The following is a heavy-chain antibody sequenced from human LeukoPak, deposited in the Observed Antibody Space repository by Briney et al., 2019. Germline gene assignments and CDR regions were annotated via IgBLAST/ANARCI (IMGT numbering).Heavy chain of an antibody. CDR1: GGSMSSYY. V-gene: IGHV4-59*01. CDR2: IYYSGST. CDR3: ARVCGGDCYPLGFDP. Sequence: SETLSLTCTVSGGSMSSYYWSRIRQPPGKGLEWIGYIYYSGSTNYNPSLKSRVTISVDTSKNKFSLKVRSVTAADTAVYYCARVCGGDCYPLGFDPWGQGTLVTVSS. J-gene: IGHJ5*02. D-gene: IGHD2-21*02.